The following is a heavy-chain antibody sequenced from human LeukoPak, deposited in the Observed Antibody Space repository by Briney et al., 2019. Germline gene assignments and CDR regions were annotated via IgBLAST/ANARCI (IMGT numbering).Heavy chain of an antibody. CDR1: GFTFSNYG. Sequence: GGSLRLSCAASGFTFSNYGMSWVRQAPGKGLEGVAAISGRGSNTYYEDSVKGRFTIPRDKSKKTLYLQMTSLRAEETAVYYCAKDQRPMVNYAWQYFDYWGQGTLVTVSS. CDR2: ISGRGSNT. J-gene: IGHJ4*02. D-gene: IGHD1-7*01. V-gene: IGHV3-23*01. CDR3: AKDQRPMVNYAWQYFDY.